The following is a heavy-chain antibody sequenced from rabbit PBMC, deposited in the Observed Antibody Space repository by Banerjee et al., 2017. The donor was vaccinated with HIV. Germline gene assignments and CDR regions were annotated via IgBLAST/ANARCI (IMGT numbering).Heavy chain of an antibody. CDR1: GFDLSSYYY. CDR2: ISAGGNT. Sequence: QEQLEESGGGLVKPEGSLTLTCKASGFDLSSYYYMYWVRQAPGKGLEYIGYISAGGNTYYANWVNGRFTISKASSTTVTLQMTSLTAADTATYFCARADYSYGYAGYTFNLWGQGTLVTVS. J-gene: IGHJ4*01. D-gene: IGHD6-1*01. CDR3: ARADYSYGYAGYTFNL. V-gene: IGHV1S45*01.